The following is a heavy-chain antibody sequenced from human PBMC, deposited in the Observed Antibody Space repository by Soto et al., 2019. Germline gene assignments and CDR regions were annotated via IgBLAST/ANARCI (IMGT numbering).Heavy chain of an antibody. Sequence: ASVKVSCKAPRDTFTSYYINWVRQAPGQGLEWMGVINPHGGSTAYAQKFKGRVTLTRDTSASTVYMEVSSLTSEDTAMYYCQRSSGGNFGIILEGPNWFALWGQGTLVTVSS. D-gene: IGHD3-3*01. V-gene: IGHV1-46*01. CDR1: RDTFTSYY. J-gene: IGHJ5*02. CDR2: INPHGGST. CDR3: QRSSGGNFGIILEGPNWFAL.